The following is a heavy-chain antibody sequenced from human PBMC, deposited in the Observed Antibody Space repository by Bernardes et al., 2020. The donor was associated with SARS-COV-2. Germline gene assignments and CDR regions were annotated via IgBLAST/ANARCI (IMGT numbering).Heavy chain of an antibody. CDR1: GGSFSGYY. CDR2: INHSGST. D-gene: IGHD3-22*01. Sequence: SEPLSLTCAVYGGSFSGYYWSWIRQPPGKGLEWIGEINHSGSTNYNPSLKSRVTISVDTSKNQFSLKLSSVTAADTAVYYCARKIKTGYYYDSSGSWDYWGQGTLVTVSS. CDR3: ARKIKTGYYYDSSGSWDY. J-gene: IGHJ4*02. V-gene: IGHV4-34*01.